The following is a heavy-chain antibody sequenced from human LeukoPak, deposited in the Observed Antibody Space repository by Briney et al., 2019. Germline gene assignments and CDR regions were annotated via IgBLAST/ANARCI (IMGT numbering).Heavy chain of an antibody. V-gene: IGHV3-30*04. D-gene: IGHD3-22*01. J-gene: IGHJ4*02. Sequence: GGSLRLSCAASGFAFSSYAMHWVRQAPGKGLEWVAVISYDGSNKYYADSVKGRFTISRDNSKNTLYLQMNSLRAEDTALYYCAKDRADSSGYYYDYWGQGTLVTVSS. CDR2: ISYDGSNK. CDR3: AKDRADSSGYYYDY. CDR1: GFAFSSYA.